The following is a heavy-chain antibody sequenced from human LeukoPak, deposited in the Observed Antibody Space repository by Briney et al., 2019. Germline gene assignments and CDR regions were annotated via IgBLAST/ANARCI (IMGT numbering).Heavy chain of an antibody. CDR3: ARSNNYGFDY. CDR1: GFTFRSYW. CDR2: INGDGGTT. V-gene: IGHV3-74*03. J-gene: IGHJ4*02. D-gene: IGHD5-24*01. Sequence: AGGSLRLSCAASGFTFRSYWMHWVRQAPGKGLVWVSHINGDGGTTTYADSVEGRFTISRDNAKNTLYLQMNSLRAEDTAVFYCARSNNYGFDYWGQGTLVTVSS.